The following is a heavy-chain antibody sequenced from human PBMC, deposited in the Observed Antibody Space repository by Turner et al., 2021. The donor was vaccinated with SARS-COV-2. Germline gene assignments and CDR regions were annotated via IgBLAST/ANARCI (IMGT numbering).Heavy chain of an antibody. CDR1: GFTFSTYA. CDR2: ISSDGTNK. Sequence: QVQLVESGGGVVQPGRSLRPSCAASGFTFSTYAMHWVRQAPGKGLEWVVVISSDGTNKYNADSVKGRFTISRDNSKNTLYLQMNSLRTEDTAVYYCARDRDCSSTSCYNAFDIWGQGTMVTVSS. CDR3: ARDRDCSSTSCYNAFDI. J-gene: IGHJ3*02. V-gene: IGHV3-30-3*01. D-gene: IGHD2-2*02.